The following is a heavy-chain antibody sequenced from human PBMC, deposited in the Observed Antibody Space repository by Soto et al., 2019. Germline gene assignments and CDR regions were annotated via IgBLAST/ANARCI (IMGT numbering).Heavy chain of an antibody. Sequence: SETLSLTCSVSGGSMSDFFWSWIRQSPERGLEWIGYVYYLGSTDYNPPLKSRVTISVDTSKRQFSLRLSSVTAADAAIYYCARDGYDGSGSPYPAYWGPGTQVTVSS. J-gene: IGHJ4*02. CDR2: VYYLGST. D-gene: IGHD3-10*01. CDR1: GGSMSDFF. CDR3: ARDGYDGSGSPYPAY. V-gene: IGHV4-59*01.